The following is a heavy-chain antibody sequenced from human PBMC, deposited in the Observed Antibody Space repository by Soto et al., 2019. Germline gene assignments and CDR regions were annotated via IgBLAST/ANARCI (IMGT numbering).Heavy chain of an antibody. CDR3: ARVFSGSSSSDPYYYGMDV. CDR1: GYTFTSYG. CDR2: ISAYNGNT. V-gene: IGHV1-18*01. Sequence: ASVKVSCKASGYTFTSYGISWVRQAPGQGLEWMGWISAYNGNTNYAQKLQGRVTMTTDTSTSTAYMELRSLRSDDTAVYYCARVFSGSSSSDPYYYGMDVWGQGTTVTVSS. D-gene: IGHD1-26*01. J-gene: IGHJ6*02.